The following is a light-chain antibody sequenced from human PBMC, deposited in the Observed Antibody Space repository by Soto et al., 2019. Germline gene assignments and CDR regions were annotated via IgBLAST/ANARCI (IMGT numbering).Light chain of an antibody. CDR1: QSVSSN. J-gene: IGKJ1*01. V-gene: IGKV3-15*01. CDR2: DGS. Sequence: EIVMTQSPATLSVSPGEGATLSCRASQSVSSNLAWYQLKPGQAPRLLIFDGSTRATGIPARFSGSGSGTEFTLTISSLQSEDFAVYYCQQYNNWPRTFGQGTKVEIK. CDR3: QQYNNWPRT.